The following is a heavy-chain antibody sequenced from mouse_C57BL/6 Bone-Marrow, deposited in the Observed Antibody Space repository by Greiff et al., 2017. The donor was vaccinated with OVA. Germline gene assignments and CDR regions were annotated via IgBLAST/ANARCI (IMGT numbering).Heavy chain of an antibody. Sequence: QVQLQQPGTELVKPGASVKLSCKASGYTFTSYWMHWVKQRPGQGLEWIGNINPSNGGTNYNEKFKSKATMTVDKASSTAYMQLSSLTSEDSAVYYCARHYYDFSWYFYVWGTGTTVTVSS. V-gene: IGHV1-53*01. J-gene: IGHJ1*03. CDR2: INPSNGGT. D-gene: IGHD2-4*01. CDR3: ARHYYDFSWYFYV. CDR1: GYTFTSYW.